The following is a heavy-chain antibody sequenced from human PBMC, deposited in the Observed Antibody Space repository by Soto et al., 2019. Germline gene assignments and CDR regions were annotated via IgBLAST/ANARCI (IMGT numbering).Heavy chain of an antibody. CDR2: INAGNGNT. J-gene: IGHJ4*02. Sequence: ASVKVSCKASGYSFASYAMHWVRQAPEQRLEWMGWINAGNGNTKYSQKFQGRVTITRDTSASTAYMELSSLRSEDTAVYYCARNLMDYDILTGDYMAYYFDYWGQGTLVTVSS. D-gene: IGHD3-9*01. CDR1: GYSFASYA. CDR3: ARNLMDYDILTGDYMAYYFDY. V-gene: IGHV1-3*01.